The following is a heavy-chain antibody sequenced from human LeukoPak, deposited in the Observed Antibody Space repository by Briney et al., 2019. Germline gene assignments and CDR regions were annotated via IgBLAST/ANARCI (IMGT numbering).Heavy chain of an antibody. CDR2: ISGSGGGI. V-gene: IGHV3-23*01. CDR3: ATLAGYFDWFPRGGWFDP. Sequence: PGGSLRLSCAASGFTFSSYAMTWVRQTPGKGLEWVSGISGSGGGIYYADCVKGRFTISRDNSKNTLYLQMNSLRAEDTAVYYCATLAGYFDWFPRGGWFDPWGQGTLVTVSS. D-gene: IGHD3-9*01. J-gene: IGHJ5*02. CDR1: GFTFSSYA.